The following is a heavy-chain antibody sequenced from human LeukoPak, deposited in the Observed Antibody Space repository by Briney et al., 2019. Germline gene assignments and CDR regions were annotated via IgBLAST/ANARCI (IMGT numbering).Heavy chain of an antibody. CDR1: GYTFTSYG. CDR3: ARDKQLDWAHYYYYYMDV. D-gene: IGHD1-1*01. V-gene: IGHV1-18*01. J-gene: IGHJ6*03. Sequence: ASVKVSCKASGYTFTSYGISWVRQAPGQGLEWMGWISAYNGNTNYAQKLQGRVTMTTDTSTSTAYMELRSLRSDDTAVYYCARDKQLDWAHYYYYYMDVWGKGTTVTVSS. CDR2: ISAYNGNT.